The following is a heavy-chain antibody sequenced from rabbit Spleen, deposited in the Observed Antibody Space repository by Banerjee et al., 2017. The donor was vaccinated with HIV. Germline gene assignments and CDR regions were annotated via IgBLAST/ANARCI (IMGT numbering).Heavy chain of an antibody. V-gene: IGHV1S40*01. CDR2: IDAGSSDFT. Sequence: QSLEESGGGLVQPEGSLALTCKASGVSFSFNNYMCWVRQAPGKGLEWIACIDAGSSDFTYFASWAKGRFTISKTSSTTVTLQMTSLTVADTATYFCARDLAAWNSGSYAFNLWGPGTLVTVS. J-gene: IGHJ4*01. D-gene: IGHD1-1*01. CDR1: GVSFSFNNY. CDR3: ARDLAAWNSGSYAFNL.